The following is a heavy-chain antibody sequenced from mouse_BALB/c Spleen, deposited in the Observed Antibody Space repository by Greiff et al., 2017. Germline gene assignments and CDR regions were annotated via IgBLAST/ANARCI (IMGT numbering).Heavy chain of an antibody. V-gene: IGHV3-2*02. J-gene: IGHJ4*01. Sequence: EVKLVESGPGLVKPSQSLSLTCTVTGYSITSDYARNWIQQFPGNKLAWMGYKSYSGSTSYNPSIKSRNSITRDTSKNQCFLHLNSVTTEDTATYYCAREGGMDYWGQGTAVTVSS. CDR3: AREGGMDY. CDR2: KSYSGST. CDR1: GYSITSDYA.